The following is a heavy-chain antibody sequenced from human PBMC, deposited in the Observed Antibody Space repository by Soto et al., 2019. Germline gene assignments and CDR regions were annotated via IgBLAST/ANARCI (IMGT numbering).Heavy chain of an antibody. J-gene: IGHJ6*04. V-gene: IGHV3-33*01. D-gene: IGHD3-3*01. CDR2: IWYDGSNK. CDR1: GFTFSSYG. CDR3: ARFFSRRYYYVMDV. Sequence: GGSLRLSCAASGFTFSSYGMHWVRQAPGKGLEWVAVIWYDGSNKYYADSVKGRFTISRDNSKNTLYLQMNSLRAENTAVYYCARFFSRRYYYVMDVWGEGTTVTVTS.